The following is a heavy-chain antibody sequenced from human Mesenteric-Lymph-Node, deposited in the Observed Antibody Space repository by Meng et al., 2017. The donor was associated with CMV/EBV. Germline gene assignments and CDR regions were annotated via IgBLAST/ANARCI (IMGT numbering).Heavy chain of an antibody. J-gene: IGHJ1*01. CDR2: FYSGGST. CDR1: GGSISSSSYY. D-gene: IGHD6-19*01. CDR3: AKDPSYSSGFPFQH. V-gene: IGHV4-39*07. Sequence: GSLRLSCTVSGGSISSSSYYWGWIRQPPGKGLEWIGCFYSGGSTYYNPSLKSRVSISVDTSKNQLSLKLSSVTAADTAVYYCAKDPSYSSGFPFQHWGQGTLVTVSS.